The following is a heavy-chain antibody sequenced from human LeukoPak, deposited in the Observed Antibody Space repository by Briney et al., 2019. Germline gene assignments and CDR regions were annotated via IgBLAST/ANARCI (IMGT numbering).Heavy chain of an antibody. J-gene: IGHJ5*02. CDR1: GGTFSGYY. Sequence: SETLTLTCAASGGTFSGYYRSWIRQAPGKGLEWIGEINHSGSTKYYPSLESRVTIFVDKTKNQFSLKLSSLTPADTAVYYCASLELLWFGELSFDPWGQGTLVTVSS. V-gene: IGHV4-34*01. CDR2: INHSGST. D-gene: IGHD3-10*01. CDR3: ASLELLWFGELSFDP.